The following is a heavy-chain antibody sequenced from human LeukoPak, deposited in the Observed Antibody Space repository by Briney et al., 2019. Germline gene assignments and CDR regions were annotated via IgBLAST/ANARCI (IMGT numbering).Heavy chain of an antibody. J-gene: IGHJ4*02. CDR2: ISYDGSNT. V-gene: IGHV3-30*03. CDR3: VIPGSRHKYGAPDY. D-gene: IGHD4/OR15-4a*01. Sequence: GGSLRLSCAVSGFTLSRFGMHCGRQAPGKGLEWVAVISYDGSNTYYSDSVKGRFTISTDNSKSTLHLQMNSLRAEDTAVYYCVIPGSRHKYGAPDYCGQGTLVTVSS. CDR1: GFTLSRFG.